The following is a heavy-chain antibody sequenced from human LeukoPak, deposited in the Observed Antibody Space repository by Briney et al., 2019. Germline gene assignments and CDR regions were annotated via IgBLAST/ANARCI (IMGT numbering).Heavy chain of an antibody. CDR2: IWFDGSNK. CDR3: ARDLGSDYFDY. CDR1: GFTFSSYG. V-gene: IGHV3-33*08. Sequence: GGSLRLSCAASGFTFSSYGMHWVRQAPGRGLEWVAVIWFDGSNKYYTDSVKGRFTISRDNSKNTVYLQMNSLRADDTAVYYCARDLGSDYFDYWGQGTLVTVSS. D-gene: IGHD7-27*01. J-gene: IGHJ4*02.